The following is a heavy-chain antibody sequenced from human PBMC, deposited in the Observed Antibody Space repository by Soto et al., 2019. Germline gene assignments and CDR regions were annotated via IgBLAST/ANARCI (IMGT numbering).Heavy chain of an antibody. Sequence: PSETLSLTCSVSCGSISTSNWCSCFRPPPGKGLEWIGEVYRTGSTNYNPSLESRLTISVDKSKNQFSLKLTSVTAADTAVYYCARARATIATAAIFECWGQGTLVTVSS. V-gene: IGHV4-4*02. D-gene: IGHD6-13*01. J-gene: IGHJ4*02. CDR2: VYRTGST. CDR1: CGSISTSNW. CDR3: ARARATIATAAIFEC.